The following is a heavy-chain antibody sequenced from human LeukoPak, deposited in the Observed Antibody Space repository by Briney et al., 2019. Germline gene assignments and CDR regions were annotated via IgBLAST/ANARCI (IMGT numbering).Heavy chain of an antibody. CDR1: GFTFRSYW. V-gene: IGHV3-7*01. J-gene: IGHJ4*02. CDR3: ARVEYSGWNLEY. Sequence: GRSLRLSCAASGFTFRSYWMCWVRQAPGKGLEWVANINQGGSVQYYMDSVKGRFPISRDDAKNSLYVQMNSLRDEDTAVYYCARVEYSGWNLEYWGQGTLVTVSS. D-gene: IGHD5-12*01. CDR2: INQGGSVQ.